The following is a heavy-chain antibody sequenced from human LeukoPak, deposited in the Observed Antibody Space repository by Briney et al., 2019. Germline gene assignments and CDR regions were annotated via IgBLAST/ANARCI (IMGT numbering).Heavy chain of an antibody. V-gene: IGHV3-48*04. CDR1: GFTFSSYS. J-gene: IGHJ4*02. CDR2: ISSSSSTI. D-gene: IGHD6-13*01. CDR3: ARDLRGYSSSWSGVSDY. Sequence: PGGSLRLSCAASGFTFSSYSMNWVRQAPGQGLEGVSYISSSSSTIYYADSVKGRFTISRDNAKNSLYLQMNSLRAEDTAVYYCARDLRGYSSSWSGVSDYWGQGTLVTVSS.